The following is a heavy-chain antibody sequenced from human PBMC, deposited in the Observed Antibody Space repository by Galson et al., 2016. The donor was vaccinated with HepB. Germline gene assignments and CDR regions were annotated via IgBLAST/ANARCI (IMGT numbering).Heavy chain of an antibody. V-gene: IGHV3-48*01. CDR1: GFTFSSYS. D-gene: IGHD2-8*02. CDR3: VRGYCTGGVCSPGGY. Sequence: SLRLSCAASGFTFSSYSMSWVRQAPGKGLEWVSHISTSGNTVYYADSVKGRFTISRDNAKNSLYLQMNSLRAEDTAVYYRVRGYCTGGVCSPGGYWGQGTLVTVSS. CDR2: ISTSGNTV. J-gene: IGHJ4*02.